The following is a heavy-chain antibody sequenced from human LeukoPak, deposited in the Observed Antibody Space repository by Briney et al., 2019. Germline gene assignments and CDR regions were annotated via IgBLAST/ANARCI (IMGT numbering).Heavy chain of an antibody. V-gene: IGHV3-23*01. Sequence: GGSLRLSCAASGFAFSSYALSWVRQAPGKGLEWVSLISSSGGDTYYADSVKGRFTISRDNSENTLFLQMSSLRAEDTAVYYCAKNWNSRYSDSWGQGTLVTVSS. CDR3: AKNWNSRYSDS. D-gene: IGHD1-7*01. CDR1: GFAFSSYA. CDR2: ISSSGGDT. J-gene: IGHJ4*02.